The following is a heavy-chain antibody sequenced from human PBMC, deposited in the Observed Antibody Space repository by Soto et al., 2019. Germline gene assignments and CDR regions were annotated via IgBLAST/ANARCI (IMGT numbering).Heavy chain of an antibody. CDR1: FSSYG. Sequence: FSSYGMHWVRQAPGKGLEWVAVISYDGSNKYYADSVKGRFTISRDNSKNTLYLQMNSLRAEDTAVYYCAKADYGDSNDYWGQGTLVTVSS. J-gene: IGHJ4*02. CDR3: AKADYGDSNDY. V-gene: IGHV3-30*18. CDR2: ISYDGSNK. D-gene: IGHD4-17*01.